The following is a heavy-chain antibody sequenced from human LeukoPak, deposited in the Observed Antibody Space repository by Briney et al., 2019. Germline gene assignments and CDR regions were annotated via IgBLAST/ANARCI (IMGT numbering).Heavy chain of an antibody. J-gene: IGHJ4*02. CDR1: GGSISSGDYY. CDR2: IYYSGST. CDR3: AAMTTVTTFGY. V-gene: IGHV4-30-4*01. D-gene: IGHD4-17*01. Sequence: SETLSLTCTVSGGSISSGDYYWSWIRQPPGKGLEWIGYIYYSGSTYYNPSLKSRVTISVDTSKNQFSLKLSSVTAADTAVYYCAAMTTVTTFGYWGQGTLVTVSS.